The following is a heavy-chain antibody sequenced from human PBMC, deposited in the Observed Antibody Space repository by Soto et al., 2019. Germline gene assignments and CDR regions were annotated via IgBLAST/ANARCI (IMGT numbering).Heavy chain of an antibody. D-gene: IGHD4-4*01. J-gene: IGHJ6*02. CDR3: AALPNDYSNYYYYGMDV. Sequence: SVKVSCKASGFTFTSSAVQWVRQARGQRLEWIGWIVVGSGNTNYAQKFQERVTITRDMSTSTAYMELSSLRSEDTAVYYCAALPNDYSNYYYYGMDVWGQGTTVTVSS. CDR1: GFTFTSSA. CDR2: IVVGSGNT. V-gene: IGHV1-58*01.